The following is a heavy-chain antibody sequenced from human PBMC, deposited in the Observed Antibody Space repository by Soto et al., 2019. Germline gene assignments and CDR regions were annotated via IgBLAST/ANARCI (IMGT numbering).Heavy chain of an antibody. J-gene: IGHJ5*02. CDR3: ARGGLSRIYQLTPFDP. D-gene: IGHD2-2*01. V-gene: IGHV4-39*01. Sequence: QVQLHESGPGLVKPSETLSLTCLVSGGSISGSTYYWGWIRQPPGKGLEWIGSVYSDGSTHYNPSLKSRVTISVDTSMNQFSLMLSSVTAADTALYYCARGGLSRIYQLTPFDPWGQGTLVTVSS. CDR2: VYSDGST. CDR1: GGSISGSTYY.